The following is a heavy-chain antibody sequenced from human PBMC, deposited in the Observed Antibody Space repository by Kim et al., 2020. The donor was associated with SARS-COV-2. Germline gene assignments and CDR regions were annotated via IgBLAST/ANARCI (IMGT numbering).Heavy chain of an antibody. CDR2: IYYSGST. V-gene: IGHV4-31*03. Sequence: SETLSLTCTVSGGSISSGGYYWSWIRQHPGKGLEWIGYIYYSGSTYYNPSLKSRVTISVDTSKNQFSLKLSSVTAADTAVYYCARVSGWYFDYWGQGTLVTVSS. CDR1: GGSISSGGYY. CDR3: ARVSGWYFDY. D-gene: IGHD6-19*01. J-gene: IGHJ4*02.